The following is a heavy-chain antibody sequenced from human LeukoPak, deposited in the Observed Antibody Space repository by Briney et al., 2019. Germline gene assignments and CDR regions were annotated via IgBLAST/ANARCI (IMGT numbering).Heavy chain of an antibody. V-gene: IGHV6-1*01. CDR1: GDSVSSNSAA. J-gene: IGHJ4*02. CDR3: ERVFSSAYDTSFDY. CDR2: TYYRSKWYN. Sequence: SQTLSLTCAISGDSVSSNSAAWNWIRQSPSRGLEWLGRTYYRSKWYNGYAVSVKSRVNINPDTSKNQFSLQLNSVTPEDTAVYYCERVFSSAYDTSFDYWGQGTLVTVSS. D-gene: IGHD5-12*01.